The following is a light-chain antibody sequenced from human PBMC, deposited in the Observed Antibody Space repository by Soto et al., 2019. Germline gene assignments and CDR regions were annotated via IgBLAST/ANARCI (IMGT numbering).Light chain of an antibody. V-gene: IGLV2-14*01. CDR2: EVS. J-gene: IGLJ2*01. CDR1: SSDIGGYKY. CDR3: CSYTRRSTRV. Sequence: QSALTQPASVSGSPGHSITISCTGTSSDIGGYKYVSWYQQHPGIAPKLMIYEVSNRPSGVSNRFSGSKSGNTASLTISGLQAEDEADYYCCSYTRRSTRVFGGGTKLTVL.